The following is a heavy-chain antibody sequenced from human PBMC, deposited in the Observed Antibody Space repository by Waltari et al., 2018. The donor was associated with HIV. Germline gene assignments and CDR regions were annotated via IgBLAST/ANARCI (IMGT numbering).Heavy chain of an antibody. Sequence: QVQLVQSGAEVKKPGASVKVSCKASGYTFTSYYMHWVRQAPGQGLEWMGIINPRVGSTIYARKFQGRVTMTRDTSTSTVYMELSSLRSEDTAVYYCARDPGVGATGRYYYYYYMDVWGKGTTVTVSS. CDR3: ARDPGVGATGRYYYYYYMDV. V-gene: IGHV1-46*01. CDR2: INPRVGST. CDR1: GYTFTSYY. D-gene: IGHD1-26*01. J-gene: IGHJ6*03.